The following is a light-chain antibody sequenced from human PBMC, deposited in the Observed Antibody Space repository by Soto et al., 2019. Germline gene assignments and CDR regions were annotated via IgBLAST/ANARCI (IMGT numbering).Light chain of an antibody. J-gene: IGKJ3*01. CDR2: GAS. V-gene: IGKV1-12*02. Sequence: DIQMTQSPSSVSASIGDRVTITCRASQIIGTWLAWYQQKPGKAPTLLIYGASTLQSGVPSRFSGSGSGTDFTLTSTNLQAEDSSIYYCQQANSFPFTFGPGTKVDIK. CDR3: QQANSFPFT. CDR1: QIIGTW.